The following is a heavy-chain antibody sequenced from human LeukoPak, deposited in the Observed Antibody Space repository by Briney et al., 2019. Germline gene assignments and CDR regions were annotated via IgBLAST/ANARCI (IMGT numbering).Heavy chain of an antibody. CDR1: GGSISSGDYY. CDR3: ARPYYYDSRIDP. J-gene: IGHJ5*02. V-gene: IGHV4-30-4*01. D-gene: IGHD3-22*01. CDR2: MYYSGST. Sequence: SETLSLTCTVSGGSISSGDYYWSWIRQPPGKGLEWIGYMYYSGSTYYNPSLKSRVTISLDTSKNQFSLKLNSVTAADTAVYYCARPYYYDSRIDPWGQGTLVTVSS.